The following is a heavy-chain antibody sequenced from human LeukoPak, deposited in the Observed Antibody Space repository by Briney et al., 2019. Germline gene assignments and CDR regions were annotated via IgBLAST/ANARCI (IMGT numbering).Heavy chain of an antibody. CDR2: IKQDGSEK. CDR3: AKDSWYCSSTSCYRGNYFDY. V-gene: IGHV3-7*01. CDR1: GFTFSSYW. Sequence: GGSPRLSCAASGFTFSSYWMSWVRQAPGKGLEWVANIKQDGSEKYYVDSVKGRFTISRDNAKNSLYLQMNSLRAEDTAVYYCAKDSWYCSSTSCYRGNYFDYWGQGTLVTVSS. J-gene: IGHJ4*02. D-gene: IGHD2-2*01.